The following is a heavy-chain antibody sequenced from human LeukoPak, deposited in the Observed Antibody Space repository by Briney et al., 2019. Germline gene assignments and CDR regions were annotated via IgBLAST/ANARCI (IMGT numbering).Heavy chain of an antibody. CDR2: ISSTSSYI. CDR1: GFTLSSYS. J-gene: IGHJ5*02. V-gene: IGHV3-21*01. CDR3: ARGPIGSNWFGP. Sequence: NPGGSLRLSCEGSGFTLSSYSMNWVRQAPGKGLEWVSSISSTSSYIYYADSVKGRFTISRDNAKNSLYLQMNSLRDEDTAVYYCARGPIGSNWFGPWGQGTLVTVSS. D-gene: IGHD5/OR15-5a*01.